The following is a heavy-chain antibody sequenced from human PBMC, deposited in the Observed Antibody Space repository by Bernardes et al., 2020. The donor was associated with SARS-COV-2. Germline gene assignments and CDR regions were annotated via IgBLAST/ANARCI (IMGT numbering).Heavy chain of an antibody. D-gene: IGHD4-4*01. CDR2: IYSGGST. V-gene: IGHV3-53*01. CDR1: AFTVSSNY. J-gene: IGHJ2*01. Sequence: GSLRLSCAASAFTVSSNYMSWVRQAQGKGLEWVAVIYSGGSTYYADSVKGRFTISRDNSKNTLYLQMNSRGAEDTAVYYCARQDYSNYGTYWYFDLWGRGTLVTVSS. CDR3: ARQDYSNYGTYWYFDL.